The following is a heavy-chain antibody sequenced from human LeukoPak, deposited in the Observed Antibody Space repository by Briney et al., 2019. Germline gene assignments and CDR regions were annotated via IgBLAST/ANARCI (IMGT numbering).Heavy chain of an antibody. J-gene: IGHJ5*02. Sequence: GGSLRLSCAASGFTFSSYWMSWVRQAPGKGLEWVANIKQDGSEKYYVDSVKGRFTISRDNAKNSLYLQMNSLRAEDTAVYYCARDGSGVVGANWFDPWGQGTLVTVSS. CDR3: ARDGSGVVGANWFDP. D-gene: IGHD1-26*01. V-gene: IGHV3-7*03. CDR1: GFTFSSYW. CDR2: IKQDGSEK.